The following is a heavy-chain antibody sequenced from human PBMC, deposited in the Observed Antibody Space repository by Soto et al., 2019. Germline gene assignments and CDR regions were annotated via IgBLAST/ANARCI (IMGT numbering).Heavy chain of an antibody. CDR3: APRGHYFDY. CDR2: ISGSGGST. D-gene: IGHD3-10*01. J-gene: IGHJ4*02. CDR1: GFTFSSYA. V-gene: IGHV3-23*01. Sequence: LSLTCAASGFTFSSYAMSWVRQAPGKGLEWVSAISGSGGSTYYADSVKGRFTISRDNSKNTLYLQMNSLRAEDTAVYYCAPRGHYFDYWGQGTLVTVSS.